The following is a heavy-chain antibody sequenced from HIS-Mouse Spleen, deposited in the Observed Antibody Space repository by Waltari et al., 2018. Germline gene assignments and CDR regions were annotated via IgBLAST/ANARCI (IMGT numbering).Heavy chain of an antibody. J-gene: IGHJ2*01. CDR1: GCSIRSSSYY. CDR2: IYYSGST. V-gene: IGHV4-39*07. Sequence: QLQLQESGPGLVKPSEPLSLTCTVSGCSIRSSSYYWVWIRQPPGKGLEWIGSIYYSGSTYYNPSLKSRVTISVDTSKNQFSLKLSSVTAADTAVYYCAREIPYSSSWYDWYFDLWGRGTLVTVSS. CDR3: AREIPYSSSWYDWYFDL. D-gene: IGHD6-13*01.